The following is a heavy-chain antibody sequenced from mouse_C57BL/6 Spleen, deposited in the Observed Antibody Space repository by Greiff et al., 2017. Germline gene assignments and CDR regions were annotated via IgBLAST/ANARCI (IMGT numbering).Heavy chain of an antibody. J-gene: IGHJ2*01. CDR3: ARRGSSGWYFDY. CDR2: ISYDGSN. Sequence: EVQVVESGPGLVKPSQSLSLTCSVTGYSITSGYYWNWIRQFPGNKLEWMGYISYDGSNNYNPSLKNRISITRDTSKNQFFLKLNSVTTEDTATYYCARRGSSGWYFDYWGQGTTLTVSS. D-gene: IGHD3-2*02. V-gene: IGHV3-6*01. CDR1: GYSITSGYY.